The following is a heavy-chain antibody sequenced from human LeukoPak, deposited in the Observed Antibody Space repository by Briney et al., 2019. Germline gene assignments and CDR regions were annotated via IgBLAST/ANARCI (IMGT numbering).Heavy chain of an antibody. CDR2: INPNSGGT. V-gene: IGHV1-2*02. CDR3: ARARHCDFWSGYEYNWFDP. D-gene: IGHD3-3*01. CDR1: GYTFTGYY. Sequence: ASVKVSCKASGYTFTGYYMHWVRQAPGQGLEWMGWINPNSGGTNYAQKFQGRVTMTRDTSISTAYMELSRLRSDDTAVYYCARARHCDFWSGYEYNWFDPWGQGTLVTVSS. J-gene: IGHJ5*02.